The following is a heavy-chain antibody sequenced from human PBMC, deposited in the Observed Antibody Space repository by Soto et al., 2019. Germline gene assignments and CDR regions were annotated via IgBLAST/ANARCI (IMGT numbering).Heavy chain of an antibody. CDR2: IYYSGST. CDR1: GGSISSYY. Sequence: SETLSLTCTVSGGSISSYYWSWIRQPPGKGLEWIGYIYYSGSTNYNPSLKSRVTISVDTSKNQFSLKLTSVTAADTAVYYCARSYGDYFKCFQHWGQGTLVTVSS. CDR3: ARSYGDYFKCFQH. J-gene: IGHJ1*01. D-gene: IGHD4-17*01. V-gene: IGHV4-59*01.